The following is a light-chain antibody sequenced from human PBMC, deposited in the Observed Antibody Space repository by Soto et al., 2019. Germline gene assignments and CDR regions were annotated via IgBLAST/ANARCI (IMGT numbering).Light chain of an antibody. CDR3: ISYTRISTWV. CDR1: SGDVGGYNY. J-gene: IGLJ3*02. Sequence: QSALTQPASVSGSPGQSITITYTGTSGDVGGYNYVSWFQQHPGEAPKLLIYGVNTRPSGVSNRFFGSKSGNTASLTISGLQAEDEADYYCISYTRISTWVFGGGTKLTVL. CDR2: GVN. V-gene: IGLV2-14*01.